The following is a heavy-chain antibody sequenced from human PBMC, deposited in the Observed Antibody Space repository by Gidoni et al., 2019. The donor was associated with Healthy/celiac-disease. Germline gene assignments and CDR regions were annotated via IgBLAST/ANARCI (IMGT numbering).Heavy chain of an antibody. CDR2: ISWDSGSI. V-gene: IGHV3-9*01. Sequence: EVQLVESGGGLVQPGRSLRLSCAASGFTFDDSAMHWVRQAPGKGLEWVSGISWDSGSIGYADSVKGRFTISRDNSKNSLYLQMNSLRAEDTALYYCAKAGNGLELLVNYFDYWGQGTLVTVSS. CDR3: AKAGNGLELLVNYFDY. D-gene: IGHD1-7*01. J-gene: IGHJ4*02. CDR1: GFTFDDSA.